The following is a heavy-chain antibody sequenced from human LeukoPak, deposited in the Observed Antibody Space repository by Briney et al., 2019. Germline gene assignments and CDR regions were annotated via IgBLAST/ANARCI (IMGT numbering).Heavy chain of an antibody. CDR2: IYYSGST. D-gene: IGHD5-18*01. CDR3: ARDVKYSYGYVYYYYYMDV. Sequence: PSETLSLTCTVSGGSISSSSYYWGWIRQPPGKGLEWIGSIYYSGSTYYNPSLKSRVTISVDTSKNQFSLKLSSVTAADTAVYYCARDVKYSYGYVYYYYYMDVWGKGTTVTVSS. V-gene: IGHV4-39*07. CDR1: GGSISSSSYY. J-gene: IGHJ6*03.